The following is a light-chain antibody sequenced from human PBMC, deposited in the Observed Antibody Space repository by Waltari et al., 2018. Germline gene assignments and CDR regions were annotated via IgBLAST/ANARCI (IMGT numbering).Light chain of an antibody. CDR3: LQDYSYPYT. J-gene: IGKJ2*01. CDR1: QDIRND. V-gene: IGKV1-6*01. CDR2: AAS. Sequence: AIQMTQSPSSPSTFVGHIVTITCRASQDIRNDLGWYQQKSGKAPKLLIYAASSLQSGAPSRFSGSGSGTDFTLTISGLQPEDFATFYCLQDYSYPYTFGQGTKLEIK.